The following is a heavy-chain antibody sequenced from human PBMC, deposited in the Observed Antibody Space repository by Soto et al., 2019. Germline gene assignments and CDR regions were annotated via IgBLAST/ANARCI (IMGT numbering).Heavy chain of an antibody. CDR2: ISGSGGST. V-gene: IGHV3-23*01. CDR1: GFTFSSYA. D-gene: IGHD3-22*01. CDR3: AKTDRGFYYDSSGYYAY. Sequence: EVQLLESGGGLVQPGGSLRLSCAASGFTFSSYAMSWVRQAPGKGLEWVSAISGSGGSTYYADSVKGRFTISRDNSKNTLYLQMNSLRAEDTAXYYCAKTDRGFYYDSSGYYAYWGQGTLVTVSS. J-gene: IGHJ4*02.